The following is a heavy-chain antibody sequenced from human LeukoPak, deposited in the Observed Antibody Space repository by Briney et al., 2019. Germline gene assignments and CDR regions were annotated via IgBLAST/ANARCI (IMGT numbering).Heavy chain of an antibody. V-gene: IGHV3-43D*03. CDR1: GFSFDDHA. Sequence: GGSLRLSCAASGFSFDDHAMHWVRQAPGKGLEWVSLINWDGSLIYYGDSVRGRFTISRDNSKNSLFLQMHSLRAEDSAFYYCARDMTAHSSAVSGVPGDYWGQGTLVTVSS. CDR2: INWDGSLI. J-gene: IGHJ4*02. D-gene: IGHD2-21*02. CDR3: ARDMTAHSSAVSGVPGDY.